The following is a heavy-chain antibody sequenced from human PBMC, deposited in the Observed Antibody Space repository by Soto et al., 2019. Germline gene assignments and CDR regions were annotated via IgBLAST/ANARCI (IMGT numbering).Heavy chain of an antibody. Sequence: SVKVSCKASGGTFSSYAISWVRQAPGQGLEWMGGIIPIFGTANYAQKFQGRVTITADKSTSTAYMELSSLRPEDTAVYYCARNQKAYFGGDCYSWYFDLWGRGTLVTVSS. V-gene: IGHV1-69*06. J-gene: IGHJ2*01. CDR1: GGTFSSYA. D-gene: IGHD2-21*02. CDR3: ARNQKAYFGGDCYSWYFDL. CDR2: IIPIFGTA.